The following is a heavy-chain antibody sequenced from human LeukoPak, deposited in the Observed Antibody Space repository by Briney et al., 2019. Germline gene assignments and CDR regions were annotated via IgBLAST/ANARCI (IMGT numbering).Heavy chain of an antibody. D-gene: IGHD4-23*01. Sequence: HPGGSLRLSCAASRFAFSSYAMTWVRQAPGKGLEWVSAISGSGGNTYYADSVKGRFTISRDNSKNTLYLQMNSLRAEDTAVYYCAKGNGGNSGEYFYYGMDVWGQGTTVTVSS. J-gene: IGHJ6*02. CDR3: AKGNGGNSGEYFYYGMDV. CDR1: RFAFSSYA. V-gene: IGHV3-23*01. CDR2: ISGSGGNT.